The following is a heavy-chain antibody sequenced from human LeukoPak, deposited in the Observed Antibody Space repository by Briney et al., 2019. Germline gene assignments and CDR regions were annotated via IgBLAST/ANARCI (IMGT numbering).Heavy chain of an antibody. V-gene: IGHV3-23*01. CDR1: GFTFSSYS. CDR3: ARQLGYCSSGTCYFDS. CDR2: ISDSGGSK. Sequence: TGGSLRLSCAASGFTFSSYSMTWVRQAPGKGLEWVSAISDSGGSKYDADSVEGRFTISRDNSKNTLYLQMNNLRAEDTAIYYCARQLGYCSSGTCYFDSWGQGTLVTVSS. J-gene: IGHJ4*02. D-gene: IGHD2-15*01.